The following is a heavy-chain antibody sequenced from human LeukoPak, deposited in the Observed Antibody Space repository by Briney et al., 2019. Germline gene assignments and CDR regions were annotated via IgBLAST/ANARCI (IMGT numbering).Heavy chain of an antibody. CDR3: ARGSIAARNDAFDI. CDR1: GGSTSSYY. J-gene: IGHJ3*02. CDR2: IYYSGST. V-gene: IGHV4-59*01. Sequence: PSETLSLTCTVSGGSTSSYYWSWIWQPPGKGLEWIGYIYYSGSTNYNPSLKSRVTISVDTSENQFSLKLRSVTAADTAVYYCARGSIAARNDAFDIWGQGTMVTVSS. D-gene: IGHD6-6*01.